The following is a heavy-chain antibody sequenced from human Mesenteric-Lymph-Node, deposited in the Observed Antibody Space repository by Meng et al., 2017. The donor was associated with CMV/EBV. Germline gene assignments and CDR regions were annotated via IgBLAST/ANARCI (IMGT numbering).Heavy chain of an antibody. CDR2: ISYSGTT. V-gene: IGHV4-59*01. Sequence: SQTLSLTCAVYGGSFSGYYWSWIRQPPGKGLEWIGYISYSGTTNYNPSLKSRVTTSVDTSKNQFSLKLSSVTAADTAVYYCAGGAAYIGYDHLLHNDYWGQGMLVTVSS. CDR1: GGSFSGYY. J-gene: IGHJ4*02. D-gene: IGHD1-26*01. CDR3: AGGAAYIGYDHLLHNDY.